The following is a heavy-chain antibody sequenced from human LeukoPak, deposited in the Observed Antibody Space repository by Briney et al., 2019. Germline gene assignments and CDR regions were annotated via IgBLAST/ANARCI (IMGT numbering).Heavy chain of an antibody. CDR3: ARDQSGGSTFWYFDL. J-gene: IGHJ2*01. D-gene: IGHD4-23*01. CDR1: AYSFANYW. Sequence: GESLKISCKGSAYSFANYWISWVRQMPGKGLEWMGRIDPSDSYTDYSPSFQGHVTLSVDKSNNTAYLQWSGLKASDTATYYCARDQSGGSTFWYFDLWGRGTLVTVSP. CDR2: IDPSDSYT. V-gene: IGHV5-10-1*01.